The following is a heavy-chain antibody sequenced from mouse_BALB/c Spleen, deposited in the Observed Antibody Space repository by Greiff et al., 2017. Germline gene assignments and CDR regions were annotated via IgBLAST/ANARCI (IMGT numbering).Heavy chain of an antibody. CDR3: ARRENDYDGFAY. D-gene: IGHD2-4*01. J-gene: IGHJ3*01. Sequence: VQLKESGPGLVKPSQSLSLTCTVTGYSITSDYAWNWIRQFPGNKLEWMGYISYSGSTSYNPSLKSRISITRDTSKNQFFLQLNSVTTEDTATYYCARRENDYDGFAYWGQGTLVTVSA. CDR2: ISYSGST. V-gene: IGHV3-2*02. CDR1: GYSITSDYA.